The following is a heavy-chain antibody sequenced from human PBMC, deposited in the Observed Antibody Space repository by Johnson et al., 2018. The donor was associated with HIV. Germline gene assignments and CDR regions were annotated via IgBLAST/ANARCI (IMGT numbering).Heavy chain of an antibody. CDR3: AKHIVLVVYAIGAAFDI. CDR2: ISPSGGST. D-gene: IGHD2-8*02. V-gene: IGHV3-23*04. J-gene: IGHJ3*02. Sequence: VQLVESGGGLVQPGGSLRLSCAASGFTFTSYAMSWVRQPPGKGLEWVSGISPSGGSTYYADSVKGRFTISRDNSKNTLYLQMNSLRAEDTAVYYCAKHIVLVVYAIGAAFDIWGQGTMVTVSS. CDR1: GFTFTSYA.